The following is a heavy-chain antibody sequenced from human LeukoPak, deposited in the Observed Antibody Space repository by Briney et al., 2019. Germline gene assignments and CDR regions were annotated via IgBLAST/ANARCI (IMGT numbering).Heavy chain of an antibody. CDR3: ATGYCSGGSCYWFDP. J-gene: IGHJ5*02. CDR1: GGSFSGYY. D-gene: IGHD2-15*01. CDR2: INHSGST. V-gene: IGHV4-34*01. Sequence: SETLSLTCTVSGGSFSGYYWSWIRQPPGKGLEWIGEINHSGSTNYNPSLKSRVTISVDTSKNQFSLKLSSVTAADTAVYYCATGYCSGGSCYWFDPWGQGTLVTVSS.